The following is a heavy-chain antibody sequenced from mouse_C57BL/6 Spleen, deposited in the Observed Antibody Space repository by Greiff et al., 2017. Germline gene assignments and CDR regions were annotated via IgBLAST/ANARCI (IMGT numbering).Heavy chain of an antibody. CDR2: ISSGGSYT. CDR3: ARHGGTTVAYYFDY. Sequence: EVKVVESGGDLVKPGGSLKLSCAASGFTFSSYGMSWVRQTPDKRLEWVATISSGGSYTYYPDSVKGRFTISRDNAKKTLYLQMSSLKSEDTAMYYCARHGGTTVAYYFDYWGQGTTLTVSS. D-gene: IGHD1-1*01. CDR1: GFTFSSYG. V-gene: IGHV5-6*01. J-gene: IGHJ2*01.